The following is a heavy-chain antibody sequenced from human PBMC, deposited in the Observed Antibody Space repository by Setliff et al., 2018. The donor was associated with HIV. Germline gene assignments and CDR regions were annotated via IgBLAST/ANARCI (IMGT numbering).Heavy chain of an antibody. J-gene: IGHJ3*02. V-gene: IGHV3-13*01. CDR1: GFTFSNYA. CDR3: AGIGDYSISGVALHI. CDR2: ISGGGDT. D-gene: IGHD4-4*01. Sequence: PGGSLRLSCAASGFTFSNYAMTWVRQAPGTGLECVSAISGGGDTYYLGSVKGRFTISRENAKNSLYLQMNSLTAGDTAAYFCAGIGDYSISGVALHIWGQGTMVTVSS.